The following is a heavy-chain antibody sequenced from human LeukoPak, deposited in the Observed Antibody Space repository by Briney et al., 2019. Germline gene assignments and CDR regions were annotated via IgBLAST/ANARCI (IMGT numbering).Heavy chain of an antibody. D-gene: IGHD6-19*01. CDR3: ARGDSSGCYQFDY. J-gene: IGHJ4*02. V-gene: IGHV5-10-1*01. Sequence: GESLKMSCKGSGYSFTSYWISWVRQMPGKGLEWMGRIDPSDSYTNYSPSFQGHVTISADKSISTAYLQWSSLKASDTAMYYCARGDSSGCYQFDYWGQGTLVTVSS. CDR1: GYSFTSYW. CDR2: IDPSDSYT.